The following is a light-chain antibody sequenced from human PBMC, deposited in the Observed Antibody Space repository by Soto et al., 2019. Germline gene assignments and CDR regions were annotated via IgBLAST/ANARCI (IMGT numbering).Light chain of an antibody. CDR3: QQYGNSVYT. CDR1: QSVSSSY. CDR2: DAS. J-gene: IGKJ2*01. Sequence: EIVLTQSPGTLSMSPGERATLSCRASQSVSSSYLAWYQQKPGQAPRLLIYDASSRATGIPDRFRGSGSGTDFTLTINRLEPEDFAVYYCQQYGNSVYTFGQGTKLDFK. V-gene: IGKV3-20*01.